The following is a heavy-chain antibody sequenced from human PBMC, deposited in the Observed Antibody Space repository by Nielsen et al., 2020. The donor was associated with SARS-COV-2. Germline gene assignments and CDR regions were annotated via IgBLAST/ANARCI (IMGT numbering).Heavy chain of an antibody. J-gene: IGHJ4*02. CDR2: IYPGDSDT. V-gene: IGHV5-51*01. Sequence: GESLKISCETSGYTFTTYWIGWVRQMPGKGLEWMGIIYPGDSDTTYSPAFQGQVTISADKSISTAYLQWSGLRASDTAMYYCARPPYHDSSGPFEYWGQGTLVTVSS. D-gene: IGHD3-22*01. CDR1: GYTFTTYW. CDR3: ARPPYHDSSGPFEY.